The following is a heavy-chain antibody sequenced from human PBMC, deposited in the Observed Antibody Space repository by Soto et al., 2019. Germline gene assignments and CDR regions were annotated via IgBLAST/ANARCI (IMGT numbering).Heavy chain of an antibody. J-gene: IGHJ6*02. D-gene: IGHD2-15*01. V-gene: IGHV3-21*01. CDR3: SGCSGGACHQNYVMDV. CDR1: GFTFSSCT. Sequence: EVHLVESGGGLVKPGGSLRLSCAVSGFTFSSCTMNWVRQAPWKGLEWVSSISPSTSHIYYADSVKGRFTISRDNAKNSLFLQRNSLRAEDTAVCYCSGCSGGACHQNYVMDVWGQGTTVTVSS. CDR2: ISPSTSHI.